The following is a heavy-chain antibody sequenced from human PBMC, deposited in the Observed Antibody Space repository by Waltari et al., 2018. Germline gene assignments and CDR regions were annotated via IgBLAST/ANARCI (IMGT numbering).Heavy chain of an antibody. CDR1: GFGFKAAW. Sequence: EVKMVESGGGSMKPGDSLRLSCVASGFGFKAAWLTWVRQAPGKGLGRVGRIKSQSAGATTDFAGAVRGRFSISRDDSQNRVFLQMNSRRTEDTALYYCTTLDALCGGWGHGTLVTVSS. CDR2: IKSQSAGATT. D-gene: IGHD2-21*01. J-gene: IGHJ4*01. V-gene: IGHV3-15*01. CDR3: TTLDALCGG.